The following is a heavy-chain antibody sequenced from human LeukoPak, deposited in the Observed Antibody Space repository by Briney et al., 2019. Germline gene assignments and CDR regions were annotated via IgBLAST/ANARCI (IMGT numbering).Heavy chain of an antibody. D-gene: IGHD5-18*01. V-gene: IGHV4-30-2*01. Sequence: SQTLSLTCAVSGGSISSGGYSWSWIRQPPGKGLEWIVYIYHSGSTYYNPSLKSRVTISVDRSKNQFSLKLSSVTAADTAVYYCASVDTAMGGFDYWGQGTLVTVSS. J-gene: IGHJ4*02. CDR2: IYHSGST. CDR3: ASVDTAMGGFDY. CDR1: GGSISSGGYS.